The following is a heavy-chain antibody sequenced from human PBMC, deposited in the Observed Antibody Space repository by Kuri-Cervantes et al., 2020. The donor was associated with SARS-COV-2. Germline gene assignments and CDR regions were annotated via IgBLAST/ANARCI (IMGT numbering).Heavy chain of an antibody. D-gene: IGHD2-15*01. CDR3: AKWGGYCSGGSCSLPFQH. CDR1: GFTFSSYG. J-gene: IGHJ1*01. Sequence: GGSLRLSCAASGFTFSSYGMHWVRQAPGKGLEWVAVISYDGSNKYYADSVKGRFTISRDNSKNTLYLQMNSLRAEDTAVYYCAKWGGYCSGGSCSLPFQHWGQGTLVTVSS. V-gene: IGHV3-30*18. CDR2: ISYDGSNK.